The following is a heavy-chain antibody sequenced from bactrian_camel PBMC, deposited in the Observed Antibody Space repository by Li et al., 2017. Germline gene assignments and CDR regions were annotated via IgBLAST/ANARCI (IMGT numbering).Heavy chain of an antibody. J-gene: IGHJ4*01. Sequence: VQLVESGGGSVQPGGSLRLSCATSGHTGSIDYMAYFRQSPGKDREVVASISALGGVVQGYADSVRGRFTISRNDLNDTTYLQMNNVKSEDTALYYCGTRYPGSWYRAYWGQGTQVTVS. CDR2: ISALGGVVQ. V-gene: IGHV3-2*01. CDR3: GTRYPGSWYRAY. D-gene: IGHD6*01. CDR1: GHTGSIDY.